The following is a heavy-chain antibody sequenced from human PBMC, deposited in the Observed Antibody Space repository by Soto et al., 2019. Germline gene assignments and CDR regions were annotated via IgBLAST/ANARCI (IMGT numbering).Heavy chain of an antibody. D-gene: IGHD3-3*02. Sequence: SETLSLTCTVSGGSFSSGGYSWSWIRQPPGKGLEWIGYIYHGGSTYYNPSLKSRVTISVDRSKNQFSLKLSSVTAADTAVYYCARGPPFLPRGQGTLVTVSS. J-gene: IGHJ5*02. V-gene: IGHV4-30-2*01. CDR2: IYHGGST. CDR1: GGSFSSGGYS. CDR3: ARGPPFLP.